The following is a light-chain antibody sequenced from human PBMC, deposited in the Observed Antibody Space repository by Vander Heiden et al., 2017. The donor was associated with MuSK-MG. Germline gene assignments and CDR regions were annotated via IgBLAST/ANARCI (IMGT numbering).Light chain of an antibody. CDR1: QSVSSH. CDR3: QHYKNWPALT. J-gene: IGKJ4*01. Sequence: ELVMTQSAATLSVSPGDSATLSCRASQSVSSHLAWYQQKPGQAPRLLISAASNRATGIPARFRGRGYGTEFSLTINVRQPEDCAVYYCQHYKNWPALTFGGGTKVEIK. V-gene: IGKV3-15*01. CDR2: AAS.